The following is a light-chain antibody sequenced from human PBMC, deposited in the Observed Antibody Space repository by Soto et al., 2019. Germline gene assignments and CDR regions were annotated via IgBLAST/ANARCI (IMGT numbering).Light chain of an antibody. V-gene: IGKV3-20*01. CDR2: GAS. Sequence: EIVLTQSPGTLSLSPGERATLSCRASQSVSSSNLAWYQQKPGQAPRLLIYGASSRATGIPDRFSGSGSGTDFTLIISGLEPEDFAVYYCQQYGSSPWTFGQGTKV. CDR1: QSVSSSN. J-gene: IGKJ1*01. CDR3: QQYGSSPWT.